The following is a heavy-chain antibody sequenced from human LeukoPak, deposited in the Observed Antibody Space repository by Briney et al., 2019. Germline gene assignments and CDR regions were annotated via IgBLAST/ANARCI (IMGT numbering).Heavy chain of an antibody. Sequence: SETLSLTCTVSGGSMSSYYWNWIRQPPGKGLEWMGYIYYSGSTNYNPSLKSRVTMSVDTSKNQFSLKLRSVTAADTAVYYCARDRYYYDSSGYLRFDYWSQGTLVTVSS. CDR2: IYYSGST. J-gene: IGHJ4*02. CDR3: ARDRYYYDSSGYLRFDY. D-gene: IGHD3-22*01. V-gene: IGHV4-59*12. CDR1: GGSMSSYY.